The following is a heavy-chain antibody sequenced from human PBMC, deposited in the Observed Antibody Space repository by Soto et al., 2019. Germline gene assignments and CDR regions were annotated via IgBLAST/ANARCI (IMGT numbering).Heavy chain of an antibody. D-gene: IGHD3-22*01. Sequence: SVKVSCKASGGTFSSYTISWVRQAPGQGLEWMGRIIPILGIANYAQKFQGRVTITADKSTSTAYMELSSLRSEDTAVYYCASLTYYYDSSGYSRTYYFDYWGQGTLVTVSS. CDR1: GGTFSSYT. V-gene: IGHV1-69*02. CDR2: IIPILGIA. CDR3: ASLTYYYDSSGYSRTYYFDY. J-gene: IGHJ4*02.